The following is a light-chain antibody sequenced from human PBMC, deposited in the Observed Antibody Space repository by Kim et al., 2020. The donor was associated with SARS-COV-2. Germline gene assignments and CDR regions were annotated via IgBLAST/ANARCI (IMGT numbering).Light chain of an antibody. V-gene: IGKV3-15*01. Sequence: EIVMTQSPATLSVSPGERATLSCRASQSVSSNLAWYQQKPGQAHRLLIYGASTRATGIPARFSGSGSGTDFTLTISSLQSEDFAVYYCQQHNNWPPLTFGGGAKVDIK. CDR2: GAS. CDR1: QSVSSN. CDR3: QQHNNWPPLT. J-gene: IGKJ4*01.